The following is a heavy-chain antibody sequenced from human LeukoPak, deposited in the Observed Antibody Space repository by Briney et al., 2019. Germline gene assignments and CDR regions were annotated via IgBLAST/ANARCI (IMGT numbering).Heavy chain of an antibody. CDR2: INPNSGGT. CDR1: GYTFTGYY. CDR3: ARGGYDILTGTYYFDY. D-gene: IGHD3-9*01. V-gene: IGHV1-2*02. J-gene: IGHJ4*02. Sequence: ASVKVSCKASGYTFTGYYIHWVRQAPGQGLEWMGWINPNSGGTNYAQQFQGRVTMTRDTSISTAYMELSRLRSDDTAVYYCARGGYDILTGTYYFDYWGQGTLVTVSS.